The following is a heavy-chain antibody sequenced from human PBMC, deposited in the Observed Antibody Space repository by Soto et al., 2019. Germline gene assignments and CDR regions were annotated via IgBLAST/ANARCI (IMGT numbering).Heavy chain of an antibody. J-gene: IGHJ6*02. CDR1: GFTFSSYG. D-gene: IGHD3-22*01. CDR2: ISYDGSNK. V-gene: IGHV3-30*18. Sequence: QVQLVESGGGVVQPGRSLRLSCAASGFTFSSYGMHWVRQAPGKGLEWVAVISYDGSNKYYADSVKGRFTISRDNSKNALYLQMNSRRAEDTAVYYCAKDQGEYDSSGYYYYYYGMDVWGQGTTVTVSS. CDR3: AKDQGEYDSSGYYYYYYGMDV.